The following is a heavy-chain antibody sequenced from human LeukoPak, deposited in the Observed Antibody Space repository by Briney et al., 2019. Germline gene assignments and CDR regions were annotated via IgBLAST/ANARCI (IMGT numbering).Heavy chain of an antibody. CDR1: GFTFGKYW. J-gene: IGHJ5*02. D-gene: IGHD4-17*01. V-gene: IGHV3-7*03. CDR3: ARGYGKFDP. Sequence: GGSLRLSCVASGFTFGKYWMSWVRQAPGKGLEWVANIKLDGSEKNYVDSVKGRFTISRDNTKNSLYLQMNSLRAEDTAVFYCARGYGKFDPWGQGTLVTVSS. CDR2: IKLDGSEK.